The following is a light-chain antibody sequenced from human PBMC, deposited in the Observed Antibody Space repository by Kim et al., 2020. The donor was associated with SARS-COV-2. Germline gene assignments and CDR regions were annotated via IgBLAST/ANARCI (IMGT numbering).Light chain of an antibody. CDR3: AAWDDSLNGFYV. CDR2: SNN. J-gene: IGLJ1*01. CDR1: SSNIGSNT. Sequence: RVTNSCSGSSSNIGSNTVNWYQQLPGTAPKLLIYSNNQRPSGVPDRFSGSKSGTSASLAISGLQSEDEADYYCAAWDDSLNGFYVFGTGTKVTVL. V-gene: IGLV1-44*01.